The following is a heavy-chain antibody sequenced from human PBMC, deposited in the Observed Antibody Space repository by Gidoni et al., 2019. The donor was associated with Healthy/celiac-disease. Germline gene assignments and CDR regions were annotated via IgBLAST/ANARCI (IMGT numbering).Heavy chain of an antibody. CDR2: ISGSGGST. J-gene: IGHJ4*02. CDR3: AKGLSSSGWYTTGLDY. Sequence: EVQLVESGGGLVQPGGSLRLSCAASGFTFSSYAMRWVRQAPGKGLEWVSAISGSGGSTYYADSVKGRFTISRDNSKNTLYLQMNSLRAEDTAVYYCAKGLSSSGWYTTGLDYWGQGTLVTVSS. V-gene: IGHV3-23*04. D-gene: IGHD6-19*01. CDR1: GFTFSSYA.